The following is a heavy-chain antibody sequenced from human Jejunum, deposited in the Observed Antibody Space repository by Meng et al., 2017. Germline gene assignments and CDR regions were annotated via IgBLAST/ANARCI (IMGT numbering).Heavy chain of an antibody. V-gene: IGHV3-33*01. J-gene: IGHJ4*02. CDR2: IWFDGSKT. Sequence: GHVVGSGGGVVQPGTSLRLSCAASGFTFRSDGMHWVRQAPGKGLEWVAVIWFDGSKTYYADSVKGRFTVSRDNSKNTLYLQMNSLRADDTAVYYCARYRSGSSDYWGPGTLVTVSS. CDR3: ARYRSGSSDY. D-gene: IGHD6-19*01. CDR1: GFTFRSDG.